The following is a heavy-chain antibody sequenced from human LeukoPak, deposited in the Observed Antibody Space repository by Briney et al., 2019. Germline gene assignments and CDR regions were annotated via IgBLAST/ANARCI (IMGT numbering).Heavy chain of an antibody. J-gene: IGHJ4*02. D-gene: IGHD3-9*01. Sequence: SETLSLTCTVSGGSISSYYWSWLRQPAGKGLEWIGRIYTSGSTNYNPSLKSRVTMSVDTSKNQFSPKLSSVTAADTAVYYCARLGLRYFDWLPDYWGQGTLVTVSS. CDR1: GGSISSYY. V-gene: IGHV4-4*07. CDR3: ARLGLRYFDWLPDY. CDR2: IYTSGST.